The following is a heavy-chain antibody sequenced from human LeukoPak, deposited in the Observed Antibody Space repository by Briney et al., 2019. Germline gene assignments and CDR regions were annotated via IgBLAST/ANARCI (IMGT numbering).Heavy chain of an antibody. CDR3: ARGFSKVVAATLGVDY. Sequence: QAGGSLRLSCAASGFTFSSYAMHWVRQAPGKGLEWVAVISYDGSNKYYADSVKGRFTISRDNSKNTLYLQMNSLRAEDTAVYYCARGFSKVVAATLGVDYWGQGTLVTVSS. CDR2: ISYDGSNK. J-gene: IGHJ4*02. CDR1: GFTFSSYA. V-gene: IGHV3-30*04. D-gene: IGHD2-15*01.